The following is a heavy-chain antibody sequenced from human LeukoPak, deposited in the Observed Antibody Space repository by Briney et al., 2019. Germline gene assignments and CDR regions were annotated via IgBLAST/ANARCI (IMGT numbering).Heavy chain of an antibody. Sequence: GGSLRLSCAASGFTFSSYSMNWVRQAPGKGLEWVSSISSSSSYINYADSVKGRFTISRDNAKNSLYLQMNSLRAEDTAVYYCARRSVMDTAMVNDYWGQGTLVTVSS. J-gene: IGHJ4*02. D-gene: IGHD5-18*01. CDR1: GFTFSSYS. CDR2: ISSSSSYI. V-gene: IGHV3-21*01. CDR3: ARRSVMDTAMVNDY.